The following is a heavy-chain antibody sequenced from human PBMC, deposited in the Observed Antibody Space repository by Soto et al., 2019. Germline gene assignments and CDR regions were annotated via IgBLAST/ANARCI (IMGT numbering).Heavy chain of an antibody. CDR3: ARGLXERLDX. CDR1: GYTFTNYD. Sequence: ASVKVSCKASGYTFTNYDINWLRQSTGQGIEWMGWMSPKSGSTGYAQKFQGRVTMTRSTSISTAYMELSSLTSEDTAVYYCARGLXERLDXWGQGTXVTVSX. V-gene: IGHV1-8*01. D-gene: IGHD1-1*01. J-gene: IGHJ6*02. CDR2: MSPKSGST.